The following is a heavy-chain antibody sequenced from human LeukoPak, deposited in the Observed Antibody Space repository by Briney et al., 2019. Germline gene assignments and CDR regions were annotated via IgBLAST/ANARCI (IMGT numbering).Heavy chain of an antibody. CDR1: GYTFTRYG. J-gene: IGHJ6*03. CDR2: ISGYNGHT. V-gene: IGHV1-18*01. D-gene: IGHD3-22*01. Sequence: ASVKVSCKASGYTFTRYGISWVRQAPGQGLEWMGWISGYNGHTNYAQKLQGRVTMTTDTSTSTVYMELRSLRSDDTAVYYCARSTYYYDSSGHTNYMDVWGKGTTVTVSS. CDR3: ARSTYYYDSSGHTNYMDV.